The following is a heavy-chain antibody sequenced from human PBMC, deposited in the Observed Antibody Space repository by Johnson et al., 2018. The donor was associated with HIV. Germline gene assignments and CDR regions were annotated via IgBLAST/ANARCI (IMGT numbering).Heavy chain of an antibody. Sequence: VQLVESGGGLVQPGGSLRLSCAASGFTFSSYAMHWVRQAPGKGLEYVSAISSNGGSTYYANSVKGRFTISRDNSNNTLYLQVSSLRPEDTALYYCAREGYGSYSASDAFDIWGQGTMVTVSS. CDR3: AREGYGSYSASDAFDI. J-gene: IGHJ3*02. V-gene: IGHV3-64*01. CDR2: ISSNGGST. D-gene: IGHD1-26*01. CDR1: GFTFSSYA.